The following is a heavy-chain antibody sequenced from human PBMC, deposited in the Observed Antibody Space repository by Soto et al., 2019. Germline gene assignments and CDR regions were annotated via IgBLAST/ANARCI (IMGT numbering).Heavy chain of an antibody. Sequence: PSETLSLTCTVSGGSISSSSYYWGWIRQPPGKGLEWIGSIYYSGSTYYNPSLKSRVTISVDTSKNQYYLKLSSVTAADTAVYYCARRNGGGKWLLYHYGMDVWGQGTTVTVSS. CDR2: IYYSGST. CDR1: GGSISSSSYY. V-gene: IGHV4-39*01. D-gene: IGHD3-3*01. CDR3: ARRNGGGKWLLYHYGMDV. J-gene: IGHJ6*02.